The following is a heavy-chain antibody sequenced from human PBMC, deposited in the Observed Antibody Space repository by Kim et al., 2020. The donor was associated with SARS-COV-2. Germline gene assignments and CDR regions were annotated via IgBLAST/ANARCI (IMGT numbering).Heavy chain of an antibody. J-gene: IGHJ5*02. CDR3: AAPYCSSTSCYGPKGFDP. CDR2: IYYSGST. D-gene: IGHD2-2*01. V-gene: IGHV4-39*01. Sequence: SETLSLTCTVSGGSISSSSYYWGWIRQPPGKGLEWIGSIYYSGSTYYNPSLKSRVTISVDTSKNQFSLKLSSVTAADTAVYYCAAPYCSSTSCYGPKGFDPWRQGTLVPVSS. CDR1: GGSISSSSYY.